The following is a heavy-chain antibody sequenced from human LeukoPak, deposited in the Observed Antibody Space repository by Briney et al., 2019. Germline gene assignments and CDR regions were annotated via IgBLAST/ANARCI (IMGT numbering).Heavy chain of an antibody. V-gene: IGHV1-58*02. CDR2: IVVGSGNT. D-gene: IGHD1-1*01. J-gene: IGHJ6*03. CDR3: VRVRDYNFVDHYYYMDV. Sequence: ASVKVSCKASGFTFTSSAMQWVRQARGQRLEWIGWIVVGSGNTNYAQKFQERVTITRDMSTSTAYMELSSLRSEDTAVYYCVRVRDYNFVDHYYYMDVWGTGATVTVSS. CDR1: GFTFTSSA.